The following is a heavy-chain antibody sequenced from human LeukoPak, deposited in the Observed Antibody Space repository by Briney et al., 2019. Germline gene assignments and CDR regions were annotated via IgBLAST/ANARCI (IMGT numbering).Heavy chain of an antibody. Sequence: GGSLRLSCAASGFPFSSYAMNWVRQAPGKGLEWVSSISSSSSYIYYADSVKGRFTISRDNAKNSLYLQMNSLRAEDTAVYYCAREDSSSWNDGMDVWGQGTTVTVSS. CDR3: AREDSSSWNDGMDV. CDR2: ISSSSSYI. J-gene: IGHJ6*02. D-gene: IGHD6-13*01. CDR1: GFPFSSYA. V-gene: IGHV3-21*01.